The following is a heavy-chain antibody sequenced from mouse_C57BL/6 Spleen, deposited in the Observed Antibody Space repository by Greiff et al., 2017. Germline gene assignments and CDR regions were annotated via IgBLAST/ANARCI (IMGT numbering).Heavy chain of an antibody. J-gene: IGHJ3*01. V-gene: IGHV1-85*01. CDR1: GYTFTSYD. CDR2: IYPRDGST. CDR3: ARNDYDEVFAY. D-gene: IGHD2-4*01. Sequence: QVQLKESGPELVKPGASVKLSCKASGYTFTSYDINWVKQRPGQGLEWIGWIYPRDGSTKYNEKFKGKATLTVDTSSSTAYMELHSLTSEDSAVYFCARNDYDEVFAYWGQGTLVTVSA.